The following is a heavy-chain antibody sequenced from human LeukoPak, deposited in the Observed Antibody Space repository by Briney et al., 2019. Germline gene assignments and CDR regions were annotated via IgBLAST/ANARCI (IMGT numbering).Heavy chain of an antibody. V-gene: IGHV1-8*03. Sequence: GASVKVSCKASGYTFTSYDINWVRQATGQGLEWMGWMNPNSGNTGYAQKFQGRVTITTDESTSTAYMELSSLRSEDTAVYYCARERDIVVVPAAIGTHAFDIWGQGTMVTVSS. CDR2: MNPNSGNT. D-gene: IGHD2-2*02. CDR1: GYTFTSYD. CDR3: ARERDIVVVPAAIGTHAFDI. J-gene: IGHJ3*02.